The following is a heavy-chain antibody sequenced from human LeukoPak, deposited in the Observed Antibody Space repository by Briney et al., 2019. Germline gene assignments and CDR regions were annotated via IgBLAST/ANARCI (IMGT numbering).Heavy chain of an antibody. CDR1: GFSFSTYW. V-gene: IGHV3-7*01. Sequence: PGGSLRLSCAASGFSFSTYWMNWVRQAPGKGLEWVANINQDGSEKHYVDAVKGRFTISRDNAKNSLYLQMNSLRAEDTAVYYCATDRNSGTFYAYWGQGTKVTVSS. J-gene: IGHJ4*02. D-gene: IGHD1-26*01. CDR2: INQDGSEK. CDR3: ATDRNSGTFYAY.